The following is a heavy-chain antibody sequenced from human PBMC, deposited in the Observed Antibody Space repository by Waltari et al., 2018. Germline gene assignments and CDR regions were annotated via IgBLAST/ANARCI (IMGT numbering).Heavy chain of an antibody. Sequence: QVQLVQSGAEVKKPGASVKVSCKVSGYTLTELSMHWVRQAPGKGLEWMGGFEPEDGETIYAQKFQGRVTMTEETSTDTAYMELSSLRSEDTAVYYCATTIVVVVAAPFDYWGQGTLVTVSS. J-gene: IGHJ4*02. CDR3: ATTIVVVVAAPFDY. V-gene: IGHV1-24*01. CDR2: FEPEDGET. D-gene: IGHD2-15*01. CDR1: GYTLTELS.